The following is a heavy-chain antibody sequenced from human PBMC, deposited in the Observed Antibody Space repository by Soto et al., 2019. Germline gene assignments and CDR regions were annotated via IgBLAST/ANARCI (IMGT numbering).Heavy chain of an antibody. J-gene: IGHJ4*02. V-gene: IGHV3-7*01. Sequence: EVQLVESGGGLVQPGGSLSLSCAASGFTFSDYWMSWVRQAPGKGRGGVANIKLDGSEEYYVDSVKGRFTISRDNAKNSLSLQMNSLRVEDTAVYYCARLPRGQWRSHLDYWGQGTLVTVSS. D-gene: IGHD6-19*01. CDR1: GFTFSDYW. CDR3: ARLPRGQWRSHLDY. CDR2: IKLDGSEE.